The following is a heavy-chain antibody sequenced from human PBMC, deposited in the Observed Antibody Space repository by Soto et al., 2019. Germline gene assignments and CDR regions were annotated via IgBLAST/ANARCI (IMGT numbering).Heavy chain of an antibody. CDR2: ITSHGHIT. CDR1: GFTFSNAW. Sequence: GGSLRLSCAASGFTFSNAWMSWVRQAPGKGLEYISAITSHGHITYYADSVKGRFTISRDNSKNTLSLQMSSLRGDDTAMYYCVKEFEGYCISTSCYYYGMDVWGQGTTVTVSS. D-gene: IGHD2-2*01. V-gene: IGHV3-64D*06. CDR3: VKEFEGYCISTSCYYYGMDV. J-gene: IGHJ6*02.